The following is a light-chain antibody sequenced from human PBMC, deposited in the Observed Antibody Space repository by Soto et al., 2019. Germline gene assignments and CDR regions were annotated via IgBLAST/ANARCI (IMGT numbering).Light chain of an antibody. CDR3: QVWDSTSDHWV. J-gene: IGLJ3*02. CDR1: NIGSKS. Sequence: SYELTQPPSVSVAPGKTAGITCGGNNIGSKSVHWYQQKPGQAPVLVIYYDNDRPSGIPERFSGSNSGNTATLTISRVEAGDEADYYCQVWDSTSDHWVFGGGTQLTVL. CDR2: YDN. V-gene: IGLV3-21*04.